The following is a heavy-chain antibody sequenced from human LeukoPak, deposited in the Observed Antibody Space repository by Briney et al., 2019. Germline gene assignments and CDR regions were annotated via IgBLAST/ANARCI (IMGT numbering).Heavy chain of an antibody. D-gene: IGHD1-26*01. CDR2: IIPIFGTA. V-gene: IGHV1-69*13. CDR1: GGTFSSYA. J-gene: IGHJ4*02. CDR3: ARAGQGELLPDY. Sequence: ASVKVSCKASGGTFSSYAISWVRQAPGQGLEWMGGIIPIFGTANYAQKFQGRVTITADEPTSTAYMELSSLRSEDTAVYYCARAGQGELLPDYWGQGTLVTVSS.